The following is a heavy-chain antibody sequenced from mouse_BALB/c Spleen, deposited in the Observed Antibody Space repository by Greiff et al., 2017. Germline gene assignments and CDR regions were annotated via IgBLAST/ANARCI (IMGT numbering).Heavy chain of an antibody. V-gene: IGHV1-69*01. J-gene: IGHJ2*01. Sequence: QVQLQQPGAELVMPGASVKMSCKASGYTFTDYWMHWVKQRPGQGLEWIGAIDTSDSYTSYNQKFKGKATLTVDESSSTAYMQLSSLTSEDSAVYYCARKHIYYYGSLDYWGQGTTLTVSS. CDR2: IDTSDSYT. D-gene: IGHD1-1*01. CDR1: GYTFTDYW. CDR3: ARKHIYYYGSLDY.